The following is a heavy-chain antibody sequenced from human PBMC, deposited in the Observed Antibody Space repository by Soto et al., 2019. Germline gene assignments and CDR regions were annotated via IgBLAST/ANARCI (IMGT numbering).Heavy chain of an antibody. D-gene: IGHD3-9*01. CDR1: GFTFSSYG. J-gene: IGHJ6*02. CDR3: AKGDILRYFDWFGSYGMDV. CDR2: ISYDGSNK. Sequence: PGGSLRLSCAASGFTFSSYGMHWVRQAPGKGLEWVAVISYDGSNKYYADSVKGRFTISRDNSKNTLYLQMNSLRAEDTAVYYCAKGDILRYFDWFGSYGMDVWAQGTTVTVSS. V-gene: IGHV3-30*18.